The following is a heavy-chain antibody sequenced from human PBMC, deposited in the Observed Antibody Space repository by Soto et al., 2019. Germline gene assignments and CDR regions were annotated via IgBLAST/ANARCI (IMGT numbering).Heavy chain of an antibody. Sequence: PGGSLRLSCAASGFTFSSYGMHWFRQAPGKGLEWVAVISYDGSNKYYADSVKGRFTISRDNSKNTLYLQMNSLRAEDTAVYYCAKDLTYCDILTGYFQGYYYYYGMDVWGQGTTVTVSS. D-gene: IGHD3-9*01. CDR3: AKDLTYCDILTGYFQGYYYYYGMDV. CDR2: ISYDGSNK. J-gene: IGHJ6*02. V-gene: IGHV3-30*18. CDR1: GFTFSSYG.